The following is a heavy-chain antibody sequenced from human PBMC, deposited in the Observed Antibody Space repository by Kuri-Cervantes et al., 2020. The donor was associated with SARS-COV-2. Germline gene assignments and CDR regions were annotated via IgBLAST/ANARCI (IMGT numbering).Heavy chain of an antibody. CDR2: IHHAVGT. Sequence: GSLRLSCIVSGGSISSSSYYWGWIRQPPGKGLEWIGEIHHAVGTFYTPSLRSRATIFLDTSKNQFSLKLRSVTAADTAMYYCARGVGGGETFDFWGQGTLVTVSS. CDR3: ARGVGGGETFDF. D-gene: IGHD3-16*01. J-gene: IGHJ4*02. CDR1: GGSISSSSYY. V-gene: IGHV4-39*01.